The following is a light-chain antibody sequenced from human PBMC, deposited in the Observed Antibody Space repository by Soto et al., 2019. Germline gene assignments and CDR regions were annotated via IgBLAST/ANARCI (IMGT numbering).Light chain of an antibody. Sequence: DIQMIQSPSTLSASVGDRVTITCRASQSISTWLAWYQQKPGKAPRLLMYKASTLESGVPSRFSGSGSGTEFTLTISSLQPDDFATYYCQQYDSNSPWTFGQGTKVEIK. CDR3: QQYDSNSPWT. J-gene: IGKJ1*01. CDR1: QSISTW. V-gene: IGKV1-5*03. CDR2: KAS.